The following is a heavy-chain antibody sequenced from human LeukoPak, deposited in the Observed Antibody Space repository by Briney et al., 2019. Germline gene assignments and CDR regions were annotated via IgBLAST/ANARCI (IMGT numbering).Heavy chain of an antibody. CDR1: GFTFSSYW. J-gene: IGHJ6*03. D-gene: IGHD3-10*01. Sequence: PGGSLRLSCAASGFTFSSYWMSWVRQAPGKGLEWVANINQDGSEKYYVDSVKGRFTISRDNAKNSLYLQMNSLRAEDTAVYYCARLYYYRSGYYYMDVSGKGTTVTVSS. V-gene: IGHV3-7*01. CDR3: ARLYYYRSGYYYMDV. CDR2: INQDGSEK.